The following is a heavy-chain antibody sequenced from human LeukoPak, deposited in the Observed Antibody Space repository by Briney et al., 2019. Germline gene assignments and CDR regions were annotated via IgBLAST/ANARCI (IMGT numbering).Heavy chain of an antibody. J-gene: IGHJ6*04. CDR3: ARGGHYDILTGYYYYYGMDV. CDR1: GFTFSSYW. CDR2: INSDGSST. Sequence: GSLRLSCAASGFTFSSYWMHWVRQAPGKGLVWVSRINSDGSSTSYADSVKGRFTISRDNAKNTLYLQMNSLRAEDTAVYYCARGGHYDILTGYYYYYGMDVWGKGTTATVSS. D-gene: IGHD3-9*01. V-gene: IGHV3-74*01.